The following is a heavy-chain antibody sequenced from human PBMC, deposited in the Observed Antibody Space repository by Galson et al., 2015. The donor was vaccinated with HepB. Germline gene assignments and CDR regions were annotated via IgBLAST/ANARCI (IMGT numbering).Heavy chain of an antibody. V-gene: IGHV3-7*03. CDR2: IKQDAGEK. D-gene: IGHD4-17*01. CDR1: GFSFSGYW. J-gene: IGHJ3*02. CDR3: ARGPRYGAFDI. Sequence: SLRLSCAASGFSFSGYWMRWVRQAPGKGLEWVANIKQDAGEKYYVDSVKGRFAISRDKAKTSLYLQMNSLGAEDTAVYYCARGPRYGAFDIWGQGTMVTVSS.